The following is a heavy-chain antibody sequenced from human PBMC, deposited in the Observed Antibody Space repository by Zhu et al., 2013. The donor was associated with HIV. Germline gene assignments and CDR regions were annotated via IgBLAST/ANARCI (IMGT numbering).Heavy chain of an antibody. Sequence: QVQLVQSGAEVKKPGASVKVSCKASGYTFTGYYMHWVRQAPGQGLEWMGWINPNSGGTNYAQKFQGRVTMTRDTSISTAYMELSRLRSDDTAVYYCARDPLNYDILTGGDYWGQGTLVTVSS. J-gene: IGHJ4*02. CDR2: INPNSGGT. CDR3: ARDPLNYDILTGGDY. D-gene: IGHD3-9*01. V-gene: IGHV1-2*02. CDR1: GYTFTGYY.